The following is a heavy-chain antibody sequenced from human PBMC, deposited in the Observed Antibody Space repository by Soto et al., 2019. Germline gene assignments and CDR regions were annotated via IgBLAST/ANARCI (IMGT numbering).Heavy chain of an antibody. V-gene: IGHV3-30*09. CDR3: ASLRPPFDY. Sequence: AGGSLRLSCAASGFTFSSYAMHWVRQAPGKGLEWVAVISYDGSNKYYADSVKGRFAISRDNSKNTLYLQMNSLRAEDTAVYYCASLRPPFDYWGQGTLVTVSS. CDR2: ISYDGSNK. CDR1: GFTFSSYA. J-gene: IGHJ4*02.